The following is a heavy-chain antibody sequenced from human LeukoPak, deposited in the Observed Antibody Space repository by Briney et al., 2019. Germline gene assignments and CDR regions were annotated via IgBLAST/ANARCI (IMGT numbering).Heavy chain of an antibody. J-gene: IGHJ4*02. CDR1: GFTFRSFY. Sequence: PGGSLRLSCAASGFTFRSFYMSWVRQAPGKGLEWVAKVNEDGRQIYYADSVKGRFTISRDNTKNSVHLQMNNLRVKDTAVYYCAKDEVGGHFEYWGQGILVTVSS. V-gene: IGHV3-7*01. CDR3: AKDEVGGHFEY. CDR2: VNEDGRQI.